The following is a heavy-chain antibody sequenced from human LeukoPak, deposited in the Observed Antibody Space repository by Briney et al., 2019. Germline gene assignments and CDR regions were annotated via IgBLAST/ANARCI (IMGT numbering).Heavy chain of an antibody. CDR1: GYTFTSYY. J-gene: IGHJ4*02. V-gene: IGHV1-46*01. CDR3: AREIPHVLYFDN. CDR2: IKPSGGST. D-gene: IGHD6-6*01. Sequence: ASVKVSCKASGYTFTSYYMHWVRQAPGQGLEYMGIIKPSGGSTNYAQKFQGRVTMTGDTSTSTVYMELSSLRSDDTAVYYCAREIPHVLYFDNWGQGTLVTVSS.